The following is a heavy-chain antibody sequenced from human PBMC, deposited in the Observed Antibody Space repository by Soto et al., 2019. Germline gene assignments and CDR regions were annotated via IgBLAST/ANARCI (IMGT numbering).Heavy chain of an antibody. CDR1: GGSISSSSYY. V-gene: IGHV4-61*05. CDR2: IYYSGST. CDR3: ARAQMGIAARTFDP. Sequence: SETLSLTCTVSGGSISSSSYYWGWIRQPPGKGLEWIGYIYYSGSTNYNPSLKSRVTISVDTSKNQFSLKLSSVTAADTAVYYCARAQMGIAARTFDPWGQGTLVNVSS. D-gene: IGHD6-6*01. J-gene: IGHJ5*02.